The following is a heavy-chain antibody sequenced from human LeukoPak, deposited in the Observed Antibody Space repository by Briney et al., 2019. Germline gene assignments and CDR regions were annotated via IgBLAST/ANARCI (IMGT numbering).Heavy chain of an antibody. V-gene: IGHV3-23*01. Sequence: GGSLRLSCGASGFTFNTYWMTWVRQAPGKGLEWVSAISGSGGSTYYADSVKGRFTISRDNSKNTLYLQMNSLRAEDTAVYYCAKDRVYVIVVGDDAFDIWGQGTMVTVSS. CDR2: ISGSGGST. J-gene: IGHJ3*02. CDR3: AKDRVYVIVVGDDAFDI. D-gene: IGHD3-22*01. CDR1: GFTFNTYW.